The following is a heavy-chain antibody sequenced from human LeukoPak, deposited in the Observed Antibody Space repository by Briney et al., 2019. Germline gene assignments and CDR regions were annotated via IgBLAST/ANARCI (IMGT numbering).Heavy chain of an antibody. J-gene: IGHJ4*02. V-gene: IGHV3-23*01. Sequence: QPGGSLRLSCAASGFTFSSYAMSWVRQAPGKGLEWVSAISGSGGSTYYADSVKGRFTISRDNAKNSLYLQMNSLRAEDTAVYYCARAGDYYDYWGQGTLVTVSS. CDR2: ISGSGGST. D-gene: IGHD4-17*01. CDR1: GFTFSSYA. CDR3: ARAGDYYDY.